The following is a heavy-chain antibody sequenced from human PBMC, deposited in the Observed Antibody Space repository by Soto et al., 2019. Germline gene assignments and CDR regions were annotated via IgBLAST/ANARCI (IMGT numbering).Heavy chain of an antibody. CDR3: AGLRYFDWLNYHDAFDI. Sequence: GGSLRLSCAASGFTFSSYSMNWVRQAPGKGLEWVSYISSSSSTIYYADSVKGRFTISRDNAKNSLYLQMNSLRDEDTAVYYCAGLRYFDWLNYHDAFDIWGQGTMVTVSS. J-gene: IGHJ3*02. D-gene: IGHD3-9*01. V-gene: IGHV3-48*02. CDR1: GFTFSSYS. CDR2: ISSSSSTI.